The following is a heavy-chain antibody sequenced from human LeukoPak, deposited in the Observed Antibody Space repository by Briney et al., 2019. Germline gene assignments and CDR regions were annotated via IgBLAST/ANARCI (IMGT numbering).Heavy chain of an antibody. D-gene: IGHD6-19*01. CDR1: GYTFTSYG. Sequence: ASVKVSCKASGYTFTSYGISWVRQAPGQGLEWRGWINTSNGKTNYAQKFQGRVTMTTDTSTSTAYMELRSLRSDDTAVYYCARQAGGYSSGWYQFHFDYWGQGTLVTVS. CDR3: ARQAGGYSSGWYQFHFDY. V-gene: IGHV1-18*04. CDR2: INTSNGKT. J-gene: IGHJ4*02.